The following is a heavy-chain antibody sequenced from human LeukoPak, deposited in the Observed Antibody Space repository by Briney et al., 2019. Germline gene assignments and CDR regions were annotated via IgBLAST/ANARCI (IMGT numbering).Heavy chain of an antibody. V-gene: IGHV3-30*18. D-gene: IGHD6-19*01. J-gene: IGHJ3*02. CDR3: AKSLRSVAGYFDI. CDR1: GFTFSSYG. CDR2: ISYDGSNK. Sequence: SGRSLRLSCAASGFTFSSYGMHWVRQAPGKGLECVAVISYDGSNKYYADSVKGRFTISRDNSKNTLYLQMNSLRAEDTAVYYCAKSLRSVAGYFDIWGQGTMVTVSS.